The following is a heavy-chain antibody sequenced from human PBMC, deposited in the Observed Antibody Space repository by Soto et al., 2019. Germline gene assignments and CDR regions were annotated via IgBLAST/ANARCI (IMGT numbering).Heavy chain of an antibody. Sequence: PSETLSLTCTVSGGSISSGGYYWSWIRQHPGKGLEWIGYIYYSGSTYYNPSLKSRVTISVDTSKNQFSLKLSSVTAADTAVYYCARVLYSSGWPSTYYFDYWGQGTLVTGSA. CDR3: ARVLYSSGWPSTYYFDY. CDR2: IYYSGST. J-gene: IGHJ4*02. D-gene: IGHD6-19*01. V-gene: IGHV4-31*03. CDR1: GGSISSGGYY.